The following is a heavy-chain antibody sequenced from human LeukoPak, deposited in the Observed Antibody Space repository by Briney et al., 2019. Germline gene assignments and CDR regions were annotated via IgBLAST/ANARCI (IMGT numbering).Heavy chain of an antibody. Sequence: ASVKVSCKASGYTFTGYYMHWVRQAPGQGLEWMGRINPTHGGTNYAQRFQGRVTMTRDTSISTAYMELSRRTSDDAAVYYCAIASSGYDYEDYWGQGTLVTVSS. CDR1: GYTFTGYY. D-gene: IGHD5-12*01. CDR3: AIASSGYDYEDY. V-gene: IGHV1-2*06. J-gene: IGHJ4*02. CDR2: INPTHGGT.